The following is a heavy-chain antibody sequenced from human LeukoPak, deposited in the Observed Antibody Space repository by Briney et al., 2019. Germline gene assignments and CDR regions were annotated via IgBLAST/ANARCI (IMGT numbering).Heavy chain of an antibody. CDR2: INAGNGNT. J-gene: IGHJ4*02. CDR1: GYTFTSYA. V-gene: IGHV1-3*01. Sequence: ASVKVSCKASGYTFTSYAMHWVRQAPGQRLEWMGWINAGNGNTKYSQKFQGRVTITRDTSASTAYMELSSLRSEDTAVYYCARGPIVATMGFDYWGQGTLVTVSS. CDR3: ARGPIVATMGFDY. D-gene: IGHD5-12*01.